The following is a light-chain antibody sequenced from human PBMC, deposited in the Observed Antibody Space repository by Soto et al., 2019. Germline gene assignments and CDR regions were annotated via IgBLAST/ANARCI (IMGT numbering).Light chain of an antibody. CDR2: WAS. CDR1: QPVLYSSNNRNY. Sequence: TVMTQSPDSLAVSLGERATINCKSSQPVLYSSNNRNYLAWYQQRPGQPPKLLIYWASTRGSGVPDRFSGSGSGTDFTLTITSLQAEDVAVYYCHQYLSAPFTFGQGTKLEIK. CDR3: HQYLSAPFT. J-gene: IGKJ2*01. V-gene: IGKV4-1*01.